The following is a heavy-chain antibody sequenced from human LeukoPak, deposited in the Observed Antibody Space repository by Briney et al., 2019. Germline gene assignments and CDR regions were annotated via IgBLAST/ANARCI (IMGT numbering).Heavy chain of an antibody. CDR1: GYTFTNFY. CDR3: ARDLNSYGYSYDS. CDR2: MNPSSGST. Sequence: ASVKVSCKASGYTFTNFYIHWMRQAPGQGLEWMGIMNPSSGSTSYAQKFRGRVTMTRDKSTSTVYMELRGLRFEDTAMYYCARDLNSYGYSYDSWGQGTLVTVSS. J-gene: IGHJ4*02. D-gene: IGHD5-18*01. V-gene: IGHV1-46*01.